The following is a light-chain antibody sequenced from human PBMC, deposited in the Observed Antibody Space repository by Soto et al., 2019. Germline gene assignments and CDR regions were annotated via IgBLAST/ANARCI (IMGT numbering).Light chain of an antibody. J-gene: IGLJ1*01. CDR2: EVS. CDR3: TSYTSSDSLLYV. V-gene: IGLV2-14*01. Sequence: QSALTQPASVSGSPGQSITSSCTGTSSDGGGYNYVSWYQQHPGKAPKLLIYEVSHRPSGVSNRFSGSKSGNTASLTISGLQAEDEADYYCTSYTSSDSLLYVFGTGTKVTVL. CDR1: SSDGGGYNY.